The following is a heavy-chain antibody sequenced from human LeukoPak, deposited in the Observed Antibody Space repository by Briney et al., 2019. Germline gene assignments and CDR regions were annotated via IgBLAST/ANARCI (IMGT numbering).Heavy chain of an antibody. Sequence: SETLSLTCTVSGGSISSYYWSWIRQPPGKGLEWIGYIYYSGSTNYNPSLKSRVTISVDTSKNQFSLKLSSVTAADTAVYYCALQQQLVFVFDYWGQGTLVTVSS. J-gene: IGHJ4*02. CDR3: ALQQQLVFVFDY. D-gene: IGHD6-13*01. CDR2: IYYSGST. V-gene: IGHV4-59*01. CDR1: GGSISSYY.